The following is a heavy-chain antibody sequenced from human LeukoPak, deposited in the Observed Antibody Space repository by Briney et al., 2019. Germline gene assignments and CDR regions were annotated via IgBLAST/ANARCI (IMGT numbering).Heavy chain of an antibody. D-gene: IGHD1-26*01. CDR2: IYYSGST. V-gene: IGHV4-39*01. Sequence: PSETLSLTCTVSGGSISSSGYYWGWIRQPPGKGPEWIASIYYSGSTYYNPSLKSRVTISVDTSKNQLSLKLSSLTAADTAVYYCARHEYSGSYYGLSWFDHWGQGTLVTVSS. J-gene: IGHJ5*02. CDR1: GGSISSSGYY. CDR3: ARHEYSGSYYGLSWFDH.